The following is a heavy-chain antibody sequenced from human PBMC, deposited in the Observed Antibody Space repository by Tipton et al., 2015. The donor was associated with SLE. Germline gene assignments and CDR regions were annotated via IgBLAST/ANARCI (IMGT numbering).Heavy chain of an antibody. CDR1: GGSISSSSYY. J-gene: IGHJ4*02. D-gene: IGHD6-19*01. CDR2: IYYSGST. V-gene: IGHV4-39*07. Sequence: TLSLTCTVSGGSISSSSYYWGWIRQPPGKGLEWIGSIYYSGSTYYNPSLKSRVTISVDTSKNQFSLKLSSVTAADMAVYYCARFSSGGTGGYWGQGTLVTVSS. CDR3: ARFSSGGTGGY.